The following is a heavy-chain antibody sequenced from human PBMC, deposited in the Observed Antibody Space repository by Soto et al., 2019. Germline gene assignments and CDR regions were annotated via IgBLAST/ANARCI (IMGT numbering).Heavy chain of an antibody. CDR1: GFTFSSYA. J-gene: IGHJ4*02. CDR3: ASTPPYDSSGYYDYMIDY. D-gene: IGHD3-22*01. Sequence: QVQLVESGGGVVQPGRSLRLSCAASGFTFSSYAMHWVRQAPGKGPEWVAVISYDGSNKYYADSVKGRFTISRDNSKNTLYLQMNSLRAEDTAVYYCASTPPYDSSGYYDYMIDYWGQGTLVTVSS. CDR2: ISYDGSNK. V-gene: IGHV3-30-3*01.